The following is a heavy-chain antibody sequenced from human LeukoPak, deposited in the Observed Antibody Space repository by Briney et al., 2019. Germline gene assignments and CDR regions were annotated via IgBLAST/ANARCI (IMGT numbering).Heavy chain of an antibody. J-gene: IGHJ5*02. CDR3: ARGTIGYCSSTSCPPTTLMFDP. Sequence: SETLSLTCTVSGGSISSGGYYWSWIRQPPGKGLEWIGYIYHSGSTYYNPSLKSRVTISVDRSKNQFSLKLSSVTAADTAVYYCARGTIGYCSSTSCPPTTLMFDPWGQGTLVTVSS. CDR1: GGSISSGGYY. CDR2: IYHSGST. V-gene: IGHV4-30-2*01. D-gene: IGHD2-2*01.